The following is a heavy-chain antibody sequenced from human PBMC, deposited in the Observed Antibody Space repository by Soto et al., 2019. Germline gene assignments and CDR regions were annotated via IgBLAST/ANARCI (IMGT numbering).Heavy chain of an antibody. CDR2: IHYSGTS. CDR3: ARHWIAGSSIP. CDR1: GDSISSSSQY. J-gene: IGHJ5*02. D-gene: IGHD2-21*01. Sequence: SETLSLTCSVSGDSISSSSQYWGWIRQPPGKGLERIGSIHYSGTSYYNPSLKSRVTIFVDTSKNQLSLKLSSVTAADTAVYYCARHWIAGSSIPWGQGTLVTV. V-gene: IGHV4-39*01.